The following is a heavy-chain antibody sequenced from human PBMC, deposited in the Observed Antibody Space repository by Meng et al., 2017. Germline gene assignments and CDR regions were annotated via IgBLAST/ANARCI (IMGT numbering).Heavy chain of an antibody. CDR1: GFTFSSYD. CDR2: IGTAGDT. D-gene: IGHD4-17*01. V-gene: IGHV3-13*01. CDR3: ARVGGDYDWYFDL. J-gene: IGHJ2*01. Sequence: EVWLVESGGGLGQPGGSLRLSCAASGFTFSSYDMHWVRQATGKGLEWVSAIGTAGDTYYPGSVKGRFTISRENAKNSLYLQMNSLRAGDTAVYYCARVGGDYDWYFDLWGRGTLVTVSS.